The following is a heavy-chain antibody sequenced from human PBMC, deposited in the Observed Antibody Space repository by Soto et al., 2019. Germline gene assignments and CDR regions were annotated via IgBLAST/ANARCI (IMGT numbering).Heavy chain of an antibody. CDR2: IWYDGSNK. CDR3: ARGIAVAGT. Sequence: QVQLVESGGGVVQPGRSLRLSCAASGFTFSSYGMQWVRQAPGKGLEWVADIWYDGSNKYYADSVKGRFTISRDNSKNTLYLQMNSLRAEDTAVYYCARGIAVAGTWGRGTLVTVSS. V-gene: IGHV3-33*01. J-gene: IGHJ4*02. D-gene: IGHD6-19*01. CDR1: GFTFSSYG.